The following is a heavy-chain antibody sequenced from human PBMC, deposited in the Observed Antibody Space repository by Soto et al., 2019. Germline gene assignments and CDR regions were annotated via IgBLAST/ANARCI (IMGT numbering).Heavy chain of an antibody. CDR1: GGSFSGFY. V-gene: IGHV4-34*01. CDR2: INHSGSS. Sequence: SETLSLTCAVHGGSFSGFYWTWIRQPPGKGLEWIGEINHSGSSNYNPPLKSRVTMSLDTSRNQFSLSLNSVTAAGTAVYYCARMAGPWYFDLWGRGTLVTVSS. CDR3: ARMAGPWYFDL. J-gene: IGHJ2*01.